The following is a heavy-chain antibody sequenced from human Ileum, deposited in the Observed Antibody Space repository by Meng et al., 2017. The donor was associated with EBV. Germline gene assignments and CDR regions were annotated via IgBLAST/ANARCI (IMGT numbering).Heavy chain of an antibody. D-gene: IGHD6-13*01. V-gene: IGHV1-2*06. J-gene: IGHJ5*01. Sequence: QGQLVQSGAEVKKPGASVKVSCKASEYSFTGYFIHWVRQAPGEGLEWMGRLNPNTGGTNYAQKFQDRVTMTRDTSISTAYMELSSLTSDDTALYYCAKAQYSSSEHWSDSWGQGSLVTVSS. CDR1: EYSFTGYF. CDR2: LNPNTGGT. CDR3: AKAQYSSSEHWSDS.